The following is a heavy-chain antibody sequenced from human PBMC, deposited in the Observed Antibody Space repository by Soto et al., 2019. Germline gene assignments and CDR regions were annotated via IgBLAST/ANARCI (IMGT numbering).Heavy chain of an antibody. CDR3: ARSVAVPGAVIDV. Sequence: SETLSLTCTVSGGSISVPYWSWLRQSPGKGLEWLGYVYYTGSTNYSPSLRSRVSISVDTSKNEFSLRLSSVTAADTAVYFCARSVAVPGAVIDVWGQGTQVTVSS. CDR2: VYYTGST. V-gene: IGHV4-59*11. CDR1: GGSISVPY. D-gene: IGHD6-19*01. J-gene: IGHJ4*02.